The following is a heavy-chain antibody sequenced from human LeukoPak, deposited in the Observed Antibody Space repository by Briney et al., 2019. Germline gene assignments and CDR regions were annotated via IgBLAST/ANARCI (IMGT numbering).Heavy chain of an antibody. V-gene: IGHV3-30*02. CDR2: IRYDGSNK. D-gene: IGHD5-24*01. J-gene: IGHJ6*03. CDR1: GFTFSNYG. Sequence: GGSLRLSCAASGFTFSNYGMHWVRQAPGKGLEWVAFIRYDGSNKYYADSVKGRFTISRDNSKNTLYLQMKSLRAEDTAVYYCAKDPKMATYYFYMDVWGKGTWVTVS. CDR3: AKDPKMATYYFYMDV.